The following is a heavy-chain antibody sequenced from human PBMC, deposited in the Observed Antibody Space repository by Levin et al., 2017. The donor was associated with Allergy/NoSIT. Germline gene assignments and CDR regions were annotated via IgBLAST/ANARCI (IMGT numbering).Heavy chain of an antibody. D-gene: IGHD5-18*01. CDR1: GFTFSSYG. CDR3: AKDGGGTWIQTDFDY. J-gene: IGHJ4*02. V-gene: IGHV3-30*18. Sequence: SLRLSCAASGFTFSSYGMHWVRQAPGKGLEWVAVISYDGSNKYYADSVKGRFTISRDNSKNTLYLQMNSLRAEDTAVYYCAKDGGGTWIQTDFDYWGQGTLVTVSS. CDR2: ISYDGSNK.